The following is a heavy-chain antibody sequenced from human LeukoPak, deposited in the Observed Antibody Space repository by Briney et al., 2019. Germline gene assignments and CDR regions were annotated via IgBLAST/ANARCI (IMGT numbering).Heavy chain of an antibody. CDR2: MNPNRGNT. V-gene: IGHV1-8*02. Sequence: ASLNVSRKASVYPFSSYDINWVRQAARQGREWVGWMNPNRGNTGYAQNSQGRPTITVNLAITTDYMHPTSVPFEDPTVSYCARSLGVDNGDLEVWGEGTTVALS. CDR3: ARSLGVDNGDLEV. D-gene: IGHD4-17*01. CDR1: VYPFSSYD. J-gene: IGHJ6*02.